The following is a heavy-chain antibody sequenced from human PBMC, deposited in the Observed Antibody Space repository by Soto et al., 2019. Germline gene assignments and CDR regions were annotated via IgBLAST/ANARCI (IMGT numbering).Heavy chain of an antibody. J-gene: IGHJ6*03. CDR2: IYYSGST. CDR3: ASFQESYYYYYMDV. Sequence: PSETLSLTCTVSGGSISSGGYYWSWIRQHPGKGLEWIGYIYYSGSTYYNPSLKSRVTISVDTPKNQFSLKLSSVTAADTAVYYCASFQESYYYYYMDVWGKGTTVTVSS. CDR1: GGSISSGGYY. V-gene: IGHV4-31*03.